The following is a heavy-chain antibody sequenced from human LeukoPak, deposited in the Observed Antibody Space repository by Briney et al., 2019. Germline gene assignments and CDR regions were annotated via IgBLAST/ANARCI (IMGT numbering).Heavy chain of an antibody. J-gene: IGHJ6*03. CDR2: IKSKTDGGTT. Sequence: AGGSLRPSCAASGFTFSNAWMSWVRQAPGKGLEWVGRIKSKTDGGTTDYAAPVKGRFTISRDDSKNTLYLQMNSLKTEDTAVYYCTTVLTNDYYYMDVWGKGTTVTVSS. V-gene: IGHV3-15*01. D-gene: IGHD2-21*02. CDR1: GFTFSNAW. CDR3: TTVLTNDYYYMDV.